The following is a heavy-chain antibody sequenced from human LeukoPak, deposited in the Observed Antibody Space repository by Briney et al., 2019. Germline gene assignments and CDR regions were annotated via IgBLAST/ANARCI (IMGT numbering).Heavy chain of an antibody. Sequence: SGPTLVNPTQTLTLACTFSGFSLSTSGVGVGWIRQPPGKALEWLVVVYWDDDKRYNPSLKSRLTITKDTSKNQVVLTMTNMDSVDTATYYCAHRWEDASCGYYFGYWGQGTLVTVSS. V-gene: IGHV2-5*02. D-gene: IGHD5-18*01. CDR1: GFSLSTSGVG. CDR3: AHRWEDASCGYYFGY. CDR2: VYWDDDK. J-gene: IGHJ4*02.